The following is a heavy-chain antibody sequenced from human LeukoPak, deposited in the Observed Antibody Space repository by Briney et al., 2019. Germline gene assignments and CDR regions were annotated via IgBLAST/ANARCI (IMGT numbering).Heavy chain of an antibody. Sequence: PGGSLRLSCAASGFTFSNYNMNWVRQAPGKGLEWVSSISRSSSYIHYADSVKGRFTISRDNAKNSLFLQMNSLKTEDTAVYYCTTGWELPFDYWGQGTLVTVSS. CDR2: ISRSSSYI. V-gene: IGHV3-21*03. J-gene: IGHJ4*02. CDR3: TTGWELPFDY. CDR1: GFTFSNYN. D-gene: IGHD2-15*01.